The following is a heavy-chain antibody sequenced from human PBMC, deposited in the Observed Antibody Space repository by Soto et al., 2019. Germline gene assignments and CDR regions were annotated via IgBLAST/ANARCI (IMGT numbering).Heavy chain of an antibody. V-gene: IGHV4-31*03. J-gene: IGHJ4*02. CDR3: ARITIFGGSDY. CDR1: GGSISSGGYY. D-gene: IGHD3-3*01. CDR2: IYYSGST. Sequence: SETLSLTCTVSGGSISSGGYYWSWIRQHPGKGLEWIGYIYYSGSTYYNPSLKSRVTISVDTSKNQFSLKLSSVTAADTAVYYCARITIFGGSDYWGQGTLVTVSS.